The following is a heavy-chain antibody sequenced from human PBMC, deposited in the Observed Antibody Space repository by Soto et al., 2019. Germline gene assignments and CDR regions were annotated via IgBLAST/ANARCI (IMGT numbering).Heavy chain of an antibody. D-gene: IGHD4-17*01. J-gene: IGHJ4*02. V-gene: IGHV4-4*07. CDR1: VDSITTYY. Sequence: PSETLSLTCTVSVDSITTYYWSWIRQPAVNGLEWIGLIDTSGNTNYNPSLKSRVTISVDTSKNQFSLKLSSVTAADTAVYYCARKYGDYVYFDYWGQGTLVTVSS. CDR3: ARKYGDYVYFDY. CDR2: IDTSGNT.